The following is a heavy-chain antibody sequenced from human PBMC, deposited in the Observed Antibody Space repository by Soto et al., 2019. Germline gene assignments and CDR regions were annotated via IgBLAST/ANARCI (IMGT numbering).Heavy chain of an antibody. D-gene: IGHD3-22*01. CDR2: IIPIFGTA. V-gene: IGHV1-69*13. CDR3: ARVFDYYDSSGESNWFDP. Sequence: SVKVSCKASGGTFSSYAISWVRQAPGQGLEWMGGIIPIFGTANYAQRFQGRVTITADESTSTAYMELSSLRSEDTAVYYCARVFDYYDSSGESNWFDPWGQGTLVTVSS. J-gene: IGHJ5*02. CDR1: GGTFSSYA.